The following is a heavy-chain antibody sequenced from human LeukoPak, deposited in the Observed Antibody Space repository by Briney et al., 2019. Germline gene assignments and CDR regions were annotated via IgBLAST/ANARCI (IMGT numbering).Heavy chain of an antibody. D-gene: IGHD6-19*01. V-gene: IGHV3-64D*06. CDR2: SSANGGST. Sequence: GGSLRLSCSASGFKFSTRPMHWVRQAPGKGLEYVSGSSANGGSTYYADSVKGRFIISRDNSKNTVYLQMSSLRPEDTAMYYCVNQISGWVYWGQGTLVTVSS. CDR1: GFKFSTRP. J-gene: IGHJ4*02. CDR3: VNQISGWVY.